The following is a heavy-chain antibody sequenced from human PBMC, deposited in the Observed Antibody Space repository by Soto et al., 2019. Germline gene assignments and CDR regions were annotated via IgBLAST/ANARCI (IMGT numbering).Heavy chain of an antibody. Sequence: PSQTLSLTCAISGDSVSSNSAAWNWIRQSPSRGLEWLGRTYYRSKWYNDYAVSVKSRITINPDTSKNQFSLKLSSVTAADTAVYYCARHTPAISISDHWGQGTLVTVSS. D-gene: IGHD2-15*01. CDR1: GDSVSSNSAA. CDR3: ARHTPAISISDH. J-gene: IGHJ4*02. CDR2: TYYRSKWYN. V-gene: IGHV6-1*01.